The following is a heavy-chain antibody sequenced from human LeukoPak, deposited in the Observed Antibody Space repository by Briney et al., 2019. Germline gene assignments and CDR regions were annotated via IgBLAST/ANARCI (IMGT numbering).Heavy chain of an antibody. CDR3: ARDVAAARGSFDY. CDR2: IYTSGST. J-gene: IGHJ4*02. Sequence: SETLSLTCTVSGGSISSYYWSWIRQAAGKGLEWIGHIYTSGSTNYNPSLKSRVTMSVDMSKNQFSLKLRSVTAADTAVYYCARDVAAARGSFDYWGQGTLVTVSS. V-gene: IGHV4-4*07. D-gene: IGHD6-13*01. CDR1: GGSISSYY.